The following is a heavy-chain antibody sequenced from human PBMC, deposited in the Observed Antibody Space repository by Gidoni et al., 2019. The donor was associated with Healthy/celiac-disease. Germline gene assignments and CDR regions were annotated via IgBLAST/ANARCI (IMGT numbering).Heavy chain of an antibody. Sequence: QVQLQQWGAGLLKPSETLSLTCAVYGGSFSGYYWSWIRQPPGKGLEWIGEINHSGSTNYNPSLKSRVTISVDTSKNQFSLKLSSVTAADTAVYYCARAGWPVHVGWFDPWGQGTLVTVSS. J-gene: IGHJ5*02. D-gene: IGHD1-1*01. CDR2: INHSGST. CDR3: ARAGWPVHVGWFDP. CDR1: GGSFSGYY. V-gene: IGHV4-34*01.